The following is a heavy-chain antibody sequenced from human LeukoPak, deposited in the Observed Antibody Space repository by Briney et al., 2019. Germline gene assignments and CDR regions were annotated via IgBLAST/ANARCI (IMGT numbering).Heavy chain of an antibody. Sequence: SCKVSGGTFSSYTISWVRQAPGKGLEWVANIKQDGTEKYYVDSVRGRFTISRDNARYSLYLQMNSLRAEDTAVYYCAREYYYDSSGPDYWGQGTLVTVSS. CDR3: AREYYYDSSGPDY. V-gene: IGHV3-7*05. CDR2: IKQDGTEK. J-gene: IGHJ4*02. D-gene: IGHD3-22*01. CDR1: GGTFSSYT.